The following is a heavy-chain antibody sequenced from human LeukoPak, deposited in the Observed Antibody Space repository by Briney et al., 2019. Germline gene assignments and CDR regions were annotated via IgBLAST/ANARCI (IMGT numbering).Heavy chain of an antibody. V-gene: IGHV3-9*01. CDR1: GFTFDDYA. J-gene: IGHJ4*02. Sequence: GRSLRLSCAASGFTFDDYAMHWVRQAPGKGLEWVSGISWNSGSIGYADSVKGRFTISRDNAKNSLYLQMNSLRAEDTALYYCAKDMGGSYPLGLDYWGQGTLFTVSS. CDR3: AKDMGGSYPLGLDY. CDR2: ISWNSGSI. D-gene: IGHD1-26*01.